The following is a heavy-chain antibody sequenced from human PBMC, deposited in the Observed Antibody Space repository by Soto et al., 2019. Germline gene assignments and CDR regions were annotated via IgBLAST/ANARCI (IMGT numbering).Heavy chain of an antibody. J-gene: IGHJ5*02. D-gene: IGHD3-10*01. Sequence: ASVKVSCKASGCTFTNYGISCVRQAPGQGLEWMGWINVYNGNTKYAQKVQGRVTMTTDTSTSTAYMELRSLRSDDTAVYYCARGVGSGSYYNQYNWFDPWGQGTLVTVSS. V-gene: IGHV1-18*01. CDR2: INVYNGNT. CDR1: GCTFTNYG. CDR3: ARGVGSGSYYNQYNWFDP.